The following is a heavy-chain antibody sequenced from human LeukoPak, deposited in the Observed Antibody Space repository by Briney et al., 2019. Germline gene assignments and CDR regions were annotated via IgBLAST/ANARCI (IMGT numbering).Heavy chain of an antibody. CDR2: IYPGDSDT. D-gene: IGHD6-6*01. Sequence: GESLKISCEGSGYSFTSYWIGWVRQMPGKGLELVGIIYPGDSDTRYSPSFQGQVTISADKSISTAYLQWSSLKASDTAMYYCAREQGDSSSSFDYWGQGTLVTVSS. CDR1: GYSFTSYW. V-gene: IGHV5-51*01. J-gene: IGHJ4*02. CDR3: AREQGDSSSSFDY.